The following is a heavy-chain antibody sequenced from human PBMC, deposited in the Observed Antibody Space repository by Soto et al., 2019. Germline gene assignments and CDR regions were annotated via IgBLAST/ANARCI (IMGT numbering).Heavy chain of an antibody. V-gene: IGHV1-8*01. CDR2: LNPNSGNT. CDR3: ARDHRYNWNDEGWFDP. Sequence: QVQLVQSGAEVKKPGASLKVSCKASGYMCSTYDINWVRQAPGQGLEWMGWLNPNSGNTGYAQKFQGRVTMTRNTSINTAYMELSSLGSDDTAVYYCARDHRYNWNDEGWFDPWGQGTLVTVSS. J-gene: IGHJ5*02. CDR1: GYMCSTYD. D-gene: IGHD1-20*01.